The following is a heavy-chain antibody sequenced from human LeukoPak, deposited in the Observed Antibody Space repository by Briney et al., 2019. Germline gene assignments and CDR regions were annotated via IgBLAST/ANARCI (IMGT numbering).Heavy chain of an antibody. CDR1: GGSISSGSYY. V-gene: IGHV4-61*02. CDR2: IYTSGST. D-gene: IGHD5-18*01. CDR3: ARALRGYSYGGLYYYYMDV. J-gene: IGHJ6*03. Sequence: SETLSLTCTVSGGSISSGSYYWSWIRQPAGKGLEWIGRIYTSGSTNYNPSLKSRVTISVDTSKNQFSLKLSSVTAADTALYYCARALRGYSYGGLYYYYMDVWGKGTTVTVSS.